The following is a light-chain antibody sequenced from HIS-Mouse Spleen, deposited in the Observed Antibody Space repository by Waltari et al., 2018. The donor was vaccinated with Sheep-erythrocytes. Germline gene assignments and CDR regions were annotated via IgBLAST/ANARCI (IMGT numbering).Light chain of an antibody. J-gene: IGLJ2*01. CDR2: DVS. CDR1: SSDVGGYNY. CDR3: CSYAGSYTLV. Sequence: QSALTQPRSVSGSPGQSVTISCTGTSSDVGGYNYVPLYQQHPGKAPKLMIYDVSKRPSGVPDRFSGSKSGNTASLTISGLQAEDEADYYCCSYAGSYTLVFGGGTKLTVL. V-gene: IGLV2-11*01.